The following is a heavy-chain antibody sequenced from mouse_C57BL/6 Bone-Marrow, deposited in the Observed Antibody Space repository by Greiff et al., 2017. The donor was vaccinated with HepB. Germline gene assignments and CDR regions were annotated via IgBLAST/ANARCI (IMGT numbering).Heavy chain of an antibody. CDR2: IHPNSGST. CDR1: GYTFTSYW. CDR3: ARSGYYGSASAMDY. Sequence: QVQLQQPGADLVKPGASVKLSCTASGYTFTSYWMHWVKQSPGQGLEWIGMIHPNSGSTNYNEKFKSKATLTIDKSSSTAYMQLSSLTSEDSAVSYCARSGYYGSASAMDYWGQGTSVTVSS. D-gene: IGHD1-1*01. V-gene: IGHV1-64*01. J-gene: IGHJ4*01.